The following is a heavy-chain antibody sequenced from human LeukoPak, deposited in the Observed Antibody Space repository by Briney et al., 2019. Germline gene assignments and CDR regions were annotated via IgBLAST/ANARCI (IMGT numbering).Heavy chain of an antibody. D-gene: IGHD2-21*02. CDR1: GYTFTSHG. V-gene: IGHV1-18*01. CDR3: ARTGSSLCSGGACDA. J-gene: IGHJ5*02. CDR2: SGAYNGNT. Sequence: ASVKVSCKASGYTFTSHGISWVREAPGQGLEWVGGSGAYNGNTNYAQKLHGRVTVTTDTSTSTAHMELRSLRTDDTAVYYCARTGSSLCSGGACDAWGQGTLVTVSS.